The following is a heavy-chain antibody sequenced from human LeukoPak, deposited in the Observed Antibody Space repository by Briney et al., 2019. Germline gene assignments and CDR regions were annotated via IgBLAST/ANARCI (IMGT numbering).Heavy chain of an antibody. CDR3: ARERKVTRFEYYYYYGMDV. D-gene: IGHD2-21*02. CDR2: ISAYNGNT. J-gene: IGHJ6*02. Sequence: ASVKVSCKASGYTFTSYGISWVRQAPGQGLEWMGWISAYNGNTNYAQKLQGRVTMTTDTSTSTTYMELRSLRSDDTAVYYCARERKVTRFEYYYYYGMDVWGQGTTVTVSS. CDR1: GYTFTSYG. V-gene: IGHV1-18*01.